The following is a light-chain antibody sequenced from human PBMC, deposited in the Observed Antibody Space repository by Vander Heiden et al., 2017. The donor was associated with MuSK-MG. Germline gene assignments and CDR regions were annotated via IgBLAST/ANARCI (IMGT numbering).Light chain of an antibody. V-gene: IGLV2-14*03. CDR1: SSDVGGYNY. CDR3: SSYTSSSTDV. CDR2: DVS. Sequence: QSALTQPASVSGSPGPSITISCTGTSSDVGGYNYVSWYQQQPGKAPKLMIYDVSNRPSGVSNRFSGSKSGNTASLTISGLQAEDEADYYCSSYTSSSTDVFGTGTKVTVL. J-gene: IGLJ1*01.